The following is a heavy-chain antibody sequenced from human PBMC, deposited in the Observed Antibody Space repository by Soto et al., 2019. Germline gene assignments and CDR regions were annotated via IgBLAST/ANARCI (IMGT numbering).Heavy chain of an antibody. Sequence: SETLSLTCTVSGGSVSSGSYYWSWIRQPPGKGLEWIGYIYYSGSTNYNPSLKSRVTISVDTSKNQFSLKLSSVTAADTAVYYCARHKYYDFWSGYSGEYNWFDPWGQGTLVTVSS. CDR2: IYYSGST. J-gene: IGHJ5*02. D-gene: IGHD3-3*01. CDR1: GGSVSSGSYY. CDR3: ARHKYYDFWSGYSGEYNWFDP. V-gene: IGHV4-61*01.